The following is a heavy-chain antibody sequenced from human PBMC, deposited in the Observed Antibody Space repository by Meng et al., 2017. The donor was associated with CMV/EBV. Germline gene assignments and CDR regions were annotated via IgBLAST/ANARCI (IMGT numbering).Heavy chain of an antibody. J-gene: IGHJ5*02. Sequence: LVESGGGLVQPGGSLRLSGTASGFSVSSNYMSRVRQAPGKGLEWISIIYGSGNTYYGDSVKGRFTISRDNFRNTLYLQMNSLRAEDTAVYYCAREIPQAWASWGQGTLVTVSS. D-gene: IGHD2-21*01. CDR2: IYGSGNT. CDR1: GFSVSSNY. V-gene: IGHV3-66*01. CDR3: AREIPQAWAS.